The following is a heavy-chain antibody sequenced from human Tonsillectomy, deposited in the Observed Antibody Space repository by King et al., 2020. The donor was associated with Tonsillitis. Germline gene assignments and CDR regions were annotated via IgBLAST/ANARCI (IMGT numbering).Heavy chain of an antibody. CDR3: ARAGYYDSSGDYYFALDM. Sequence: PLQESGPGLVKPSETLSLTCTVSGGSISSDYWSWIRQPPGKGLEWIGYISYSGSTNYNPSLKSRVTMSVDTSKSQFSLRLSSVTAADTAVYYCARAGYYDSSGDYYFALDMWGRGTMVTVSS. J-gene: IGHJ3*02. CDR1: GGSISSDY. D-gene: IGHD3-22*01. V-gene: IGHV4-59*01. CDR2: ISYSGST.